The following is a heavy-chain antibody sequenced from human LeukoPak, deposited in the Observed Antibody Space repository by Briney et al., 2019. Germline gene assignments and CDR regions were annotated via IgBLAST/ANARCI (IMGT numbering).Heavy chain of an antibody. CDR2: INPNSGGT. J-gene: IGHJ3*02. Sequence: ASVKVSCQASGYTFTRYYMHWVRQAPGQGREWMGWINPNSGGTNYAQKLQGRVTMSRDTSSSTAYMELSRLRSDDTAVYYCARGGYYYGSGSGAFDIWGQGTMVTVSS. CDR3: ARGGYYYGSGSGAFDI. D-gene: IGHD3-10*01. CDR1: GYTFTRYY. V-gene: IGHV1-2*02.